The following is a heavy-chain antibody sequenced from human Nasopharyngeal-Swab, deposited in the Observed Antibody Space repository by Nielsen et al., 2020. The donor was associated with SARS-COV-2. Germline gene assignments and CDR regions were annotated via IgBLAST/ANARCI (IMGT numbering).Heavy chain of an antibody. CDR2: VSYIRDGA. V-gene: IGHV3-23*01. CDR3: AKDQGCSGGGCGLDY. J-gene: IGHJ4*02. CDR1: GFSFSSYS. D-gene: IGHD2-15*01. Sequence: GGSLRLSCTASGFSFSSYSMRWVRQAPGKGLEWVSSVSYIRDGASYADSVRGRFTISRDNSKKEVYLHMNSLRPEDTAVYYCAKDQGCSGGGCGLDYWGQGTLVTVSS.